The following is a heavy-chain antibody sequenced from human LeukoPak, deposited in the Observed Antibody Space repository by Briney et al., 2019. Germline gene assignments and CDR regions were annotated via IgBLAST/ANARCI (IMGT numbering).Heavy chain of an antibody. CDR1: GGSISSYY. J-gene: IGHJ4*02. D-gene: IGHD6-6*01. V-gene: IGHV4-59*01. CDR3: ARAVGSVAARPLFDY. Sequence: SETLSLTCTVSGGSISSYYWSWIRQPPRKGLEWIGYIYYSGSTNYNLSLTSRVTISVDAYKNQFSLTLSSVLAADPAVYYCARAVGSVAARPLFDYWGQGTLVTVSS. CDR2: IYYSGST.